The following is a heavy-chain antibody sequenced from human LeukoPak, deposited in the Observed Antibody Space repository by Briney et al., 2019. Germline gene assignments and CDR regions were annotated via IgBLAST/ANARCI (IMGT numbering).Heavy chain of an antibody. D-gene: IGHD3-10*01. CDR3: ARGWFGELRYAFDI. Sequence: SEPLSLTCTVSVGSISSGGYFWSWIRQHPGKGLEWIGYIYYSGSTYYNPSLKSRVTISVDTSKNQFSLKLSSVTAADTAVYYCARGWFGELRYAFDIWGQGTMVTVSS. V-gene: IGHV4-31*03. J-gene: IGHJ3*02. CDR2: IYYSGST. CDR1: VGSISSGGYF.